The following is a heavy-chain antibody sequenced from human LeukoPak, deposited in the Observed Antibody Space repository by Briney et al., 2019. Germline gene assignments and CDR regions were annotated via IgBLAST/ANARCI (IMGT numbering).Heavy chain of an antibody. D-gene: IGHD3-10*01. CDR3: ARGRSVYGSGSYSDY. Sequence: GGSLRLSCAASGFTFKRYAMHWVRQAPGKGLEWVTIMSYDGNFTYYSDSVKGRFTISRDNSNDTLYLQTNSLRADDTAIYYCARGRSVYGSGSYSDYWGQGTLVTVSS. CDR1: GFTFKRYA. J-gene: IGHJ4*02. CDR2: MSYDGNFT. V-gene: IGHV3-30*04.